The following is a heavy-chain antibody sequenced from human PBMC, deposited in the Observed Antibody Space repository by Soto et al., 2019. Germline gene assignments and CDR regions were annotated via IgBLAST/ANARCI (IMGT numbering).Heavy chain of an antibody. CDR3: ARREGDYGDFVFDY. Sequence: SETLSLTCTVSGRSISSSSYYWGWLRQPPGNALEWIGSIYYSGSTYYNPSLKSRVTISVDTSKNQSSLKLSSVTAADTSVYYCARREGDYGDFVFDYWGQGTLVTVSS. J-gene: IGHJ4*02. V-gene: IGHV4-39*01. CDR1: GRSISSSSYY. D-gene: IGHD4-17*01. CDR2: IYYSGST.